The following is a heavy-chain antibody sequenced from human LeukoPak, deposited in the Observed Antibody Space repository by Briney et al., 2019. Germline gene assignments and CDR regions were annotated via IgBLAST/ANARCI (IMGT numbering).Heavy chain of an antibody. Sequence: GGSLRLSCAASGFTFSSYGMHWVRQAPGKGLEWVAVISYDGSNKYYADSVKGRFTISRDNSKNTLYLQMNSLRAEDTAVYYCASAYYHYYFDYWGQGTLVTVSS. CDR1: GFTFSSYG. J-gene: IGHJ4*02. CDR3: ASAYYHYYFDY. CDR2: ISYDGSNK. V-gene: IGHV3-30*03. D-gene: IGHD3-16*01.